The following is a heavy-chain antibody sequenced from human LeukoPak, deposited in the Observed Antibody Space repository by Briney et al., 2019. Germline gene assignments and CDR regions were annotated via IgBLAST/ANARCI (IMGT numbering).Heavy chain of an antibody. CDR1: GGSISSGGFY. CDR3: ARDRSTVDYYGLDV. Sequence: SETLSLTCTVSGGSISSGGFYWSWIRQPPEKGLEYIGYIYHSGITFYNPSLRSRVTVSIDTSKNQFSLKLSSVTAADTAVYYCARDRSTVDYYGLDVWGQGTTVIVPS. D-gene: IGHD4-11*01. CDR2: IYHSGIT. J-gene: IGHJ6*02. V-gene: IGHV4-30-4*01.